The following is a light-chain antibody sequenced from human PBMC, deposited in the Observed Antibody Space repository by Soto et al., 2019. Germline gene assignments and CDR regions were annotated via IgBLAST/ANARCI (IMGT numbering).Light chain of an antibody. V-gene: IGLV2-14*03. Sequence: QSVLTQPASVSGSPGQSITISCTGTSSDVGGYRYVSWYQHHPGKAPKLIIYDVSYRPSGVSDRFSGSKSCNTASLTISGLHAEDEADYYFSSYTSSVTYVFGTGTKVTVL. CDR3: SSYTSSVTYV. CDR1: SSDVGGYRY. J-gene: IGLJ1*01. CDR2: DVS.